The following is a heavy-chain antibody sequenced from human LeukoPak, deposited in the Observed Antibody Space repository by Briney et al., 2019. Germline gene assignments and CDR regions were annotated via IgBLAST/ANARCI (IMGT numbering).Heavy chain of an antibody. CDR1: GYTFTSYD. CDR3: AREIPDLWCQDV. V-gene: IGHV1-8*03. J-gene: IGHJ6*04. D-gene: IGHD4/OR15-4a*01. CDR2: MNPNSGNT. Sequence: ASVKVSCKASGYTFTSYDINWVRQATGQGLEWMGWMNPNSGNTGYAQKFQGRVTITRNTSISTAYMELNSLRAEDTAVYYCAREIPDLWCQDVWGKGTTVTVSS.